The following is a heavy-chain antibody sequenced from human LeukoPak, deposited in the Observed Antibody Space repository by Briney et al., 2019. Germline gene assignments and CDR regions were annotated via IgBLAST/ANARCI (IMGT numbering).Heavy chain of an antibody. CDR3: VLGELTYYFDY. CDR2: IYSGGST. CDR1: GCTVSSNY. J-gene: IGHJ4*02. Sequence: GGSLKLSCAASGCTVSSNYMSWVRQAPGKGLEWVSVIYSGGSTYYADSVKGRFTISRDNSKNTLYLQMNSLRAEDTAVYYCVLGELTYYFDYWGQGTLVNVSS. D-gene: IGHD1-26*01. V-gene: IGHV3-53*01.